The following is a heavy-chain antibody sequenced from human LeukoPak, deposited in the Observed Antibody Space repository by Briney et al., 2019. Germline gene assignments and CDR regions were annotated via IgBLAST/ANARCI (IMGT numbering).Heavy chain of an antibody. J-gene: IGHJ5*02. V-gene: IGHV3-74*01. CDR2: IKNDGSTT. D-gene: IGHD3-10*01. CDR3: AKSISGSFDP. CDR1: GFTFSSYW. Sequence: GGSLRLSCAAPGFTFSSYWMHWVRQTPGKGRVWVSRIKNDGSTTSYADFVKGRFTISRDNAKNTLYLQMNSLRAEDTAVYYCAKSISGSFDPWGQGTLVTVSS.